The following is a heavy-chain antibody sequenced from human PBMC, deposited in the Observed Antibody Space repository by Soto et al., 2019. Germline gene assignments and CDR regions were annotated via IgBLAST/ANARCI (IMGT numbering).Heavy chain of an antibody. J-gene: IGHJ5*02. Sequence: SETLSVTCTVSGGSISRGDYYWSWIRQPPGKGLEWIGYIYHRGSTYYNPSLKSRVTISVDTSKNQFSLKLSSVTAADTAVYYCARERPDGARLDPWGQGTLVTVSS. CDR1: GGSISRGDYY. V-gene: IGHV4-30-4*01. CDR2: IYHRGST. CDR3: ARERPDGARLDP. D-gene: IGHD6-6*01.